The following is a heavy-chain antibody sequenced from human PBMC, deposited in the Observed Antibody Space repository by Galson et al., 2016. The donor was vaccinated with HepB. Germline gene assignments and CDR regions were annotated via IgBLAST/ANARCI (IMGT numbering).Heavy chain of an antibody. J-gene: IGHJ4*02. CDR3: VSRRHIAADVVD. CDR2: IKQDGSEK. Sequence: SLRLSCAASGFSFSDYWMTWVRQAPGKGLEWVANIKQDGSEKYYVDSVKGRFTISRDNAKNSLYLQMNSLRAEDTAIYCCVSRRHIAADVVDWGQGILVTVS. CDR1: GFSFSDYW. V-gene: IGHV3-7*02. D-gene: IGHD6-13*01.